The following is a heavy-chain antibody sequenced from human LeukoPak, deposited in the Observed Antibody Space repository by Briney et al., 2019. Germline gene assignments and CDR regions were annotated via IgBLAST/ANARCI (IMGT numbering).Heavy chain of an antibody. CDR3: GRDGNCYGESCYSERTFDS. CDR1: GFTFSRYW. Sequence: GSLRLSCAASGFTFSRYWMTWIRQPPGKGLEWIGSVYYTGTTYYNPSLKSRVTISVDTSKNQFSLKVTSVTAADTAVYYCGRDGNCYGESCYSERTFDSWGQGTLVTVCS. D-gene: IGHD2-15*01. CDR2: VYYTGTT. V-gene: IGHV4-39*07. J-gene: IGHJ4*02.